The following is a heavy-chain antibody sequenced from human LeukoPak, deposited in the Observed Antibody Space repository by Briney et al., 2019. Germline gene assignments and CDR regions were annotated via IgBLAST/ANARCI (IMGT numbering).Heavy chain of an antibody. Sequence: GGSLRLSCAASGFSFSDYLMNWVRQAPGKGLVWVSRINSDGSGTSYADSVKGRFTISRDNAKNTLYLQMNSLRAEDTAVYYCARDKSGSQYYLDYWGQGTLVTVSS. V-gene: IGHV3-74*01. D-gene: IGHD1-26*01. J-gene: IGHJ4*02. CDR2: INSDGSGT. CDR1: GFSFSDYL. CDR3: ARDKSGSQYYLDY.